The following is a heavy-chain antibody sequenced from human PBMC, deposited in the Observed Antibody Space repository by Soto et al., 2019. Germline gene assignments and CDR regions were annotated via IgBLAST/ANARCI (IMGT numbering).Heavy chain of an antibody. D-gene: IGHD4-17*01. CDR2: THHSGRT. CDR3: ATHFYGAYVVDS. Sequence: PSETLSLTCTVSGFSISGGHYWGWMRQTPGKGLEWIGSTHHSGRTYYSTSLKSRVTISVDTSKNQVSLRLRSVTAADTALYYCATHFYGAYVVDSWGQGTLVTSPQ. V-gene: IGHV4-38-2*02. CDR1: GFSISGGHY. J-gene: IGHJ4*02.